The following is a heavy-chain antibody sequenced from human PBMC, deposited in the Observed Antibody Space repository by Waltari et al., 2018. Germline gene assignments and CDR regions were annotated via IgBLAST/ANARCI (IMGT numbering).Heavy chain of an antibody. V-gene: IGHV3-74*01. CDR1: GFPFSSSW. CDR3: ASWKFCTGGNCYGWGY. D-gene: IGHD2-15*01. J-gene: IGHJ4*02. Sequence: EVPLVESGGGLVQPGGSLRLSCAASGFPFSSSWMHWVRQVPGKGLVWVSRSNSDGGSTGYADSVKGRFTISRDNAKSTLYLQMSSLRADDSAVYYCASWKFCTGGNCYGWGYWGQGTLVTVSS. CDR2: SNSDGGST.